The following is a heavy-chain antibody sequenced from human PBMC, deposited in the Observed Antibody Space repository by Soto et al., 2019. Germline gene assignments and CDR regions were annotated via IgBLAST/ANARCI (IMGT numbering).Heavy chain of an antibody. V-gene: IGHV3-30*09. J-gene: IGHJ4*02. CDR3: ARYCNGGACYSASLDY. D-gene: IGHD2-15*01. Sequence: QEQMVQSGGGVVQPGRFLRLSCAASPFTFRSYSMHWVRQAPGKGLEWVTSISYDGSKESYADSVKGRFAVSRDNSKNTLYLQMNSPRPEDTAVYYCARYCNGGACYSASLDYWGQGTQVTVSS. CDR1: PFTFRSYS. CDR2: ISYDGSKE.